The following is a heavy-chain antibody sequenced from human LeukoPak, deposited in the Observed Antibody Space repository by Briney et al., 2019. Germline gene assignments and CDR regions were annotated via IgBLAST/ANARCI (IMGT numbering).Heavy chain of an antibody. J-gene: IGHJ4*02. CDR3: ARRGRDGYNQIDN. V-gene: IGHV3-23*01. Sequence: PGGSLRLSCAASGFTFSSYAMSWVRQAPGKGLEWVSAISGSGGSTYYADSVKGRFTISRDNSKNTLYLQMNSLRADDTAVYYCARRGRDGYNQIDNWGQGTLVTVSS. D-gene: IGHD5-24*01. CDR2: ISGSGGST. CDR1: GFTFSSYA.